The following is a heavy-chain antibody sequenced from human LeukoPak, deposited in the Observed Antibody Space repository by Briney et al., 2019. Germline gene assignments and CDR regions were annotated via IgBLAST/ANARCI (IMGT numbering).Heavy chain of an antibody. J-gene: IGHJ5*02. V-gene: IGHV4-59*01. CDR1: GGSIRSYY. D-gene: IGHD2-2*01. CDR2: IYYSGST. Sequence: SETLSLTCTVSGGSIRSYYWSWIRQPPGKGLEWIGYIYYSGSTNYNPSLKSRVTISEDTSKNQFPLKLSSVTAADTAVYYCAGVVEVPAATGLWFDPWGQGTLVTVSS. CDR3: AGVVEVPAATGLWFDP.